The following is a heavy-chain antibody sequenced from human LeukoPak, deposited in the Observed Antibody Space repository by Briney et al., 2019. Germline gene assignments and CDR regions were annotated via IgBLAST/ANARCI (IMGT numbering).Heavy chain of an antibody. CDR1: GFTFSSYG. D-gene: IGHD2-15*01. Sequence: PGGSPRLSCAASGFTFSSYGMHWVRQAPGKGLEWVAFIRYDGSNKYYADSVKGRFTISRDNSKNTLYLQMNSLRAEDTAVYYCAKDPVPHYCSGGSCYPPRNYYYYYMDVWGKGTTVTVSS. V-gene: IGHV3-30*02. J-gene: IGHJ6*03. CDR3: AKDPVPHYCSGGSCYPPRNYYYYYMDV. CDR2: IRYDGSNK.